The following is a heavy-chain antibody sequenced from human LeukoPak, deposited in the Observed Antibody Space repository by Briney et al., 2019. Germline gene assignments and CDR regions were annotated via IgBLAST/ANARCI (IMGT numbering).Heavy chain of an antibody. J-gene: IGHJ4*02. D-gene: IGHD1-7*01. CDR3: ATDLPDWNYDY. Sequence: SGGSLRLSCAASGFTFSSYGVHGVRQAPGKGLQWVAFIGFVESKKYYAGFVRGRFTISRDNSKNTVYLQMNSLRADDTAVYYCATDLPDWNYDYWGQGTVVTVSS. V-gene: IGHV3-30*02. CDR2: IGFVESKK. CDR1: GFTFSSYG.